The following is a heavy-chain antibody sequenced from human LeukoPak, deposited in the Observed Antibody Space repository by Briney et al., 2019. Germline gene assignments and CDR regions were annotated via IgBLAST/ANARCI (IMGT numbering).Heavy chain of an antibody. CDR3: AKGLLDYYDSSGYFDY. Sequence: GGSLRLSCAASGFTFSSYAMSWVRQAPGKGLEWVSAISGSGGSTYYADSVKGRFTISRDNSKNTLYLQMNSLRAEDTAVYYCAKGLLDYYDSSGYFDYWGQGTLVTVSS. D-gene: IGHD3-22*01. CDR1: GFTFSSYA. V-gene: IGHV3-23*01. CDR2: ISGSGGST. J-gene: IGHJ4*02.